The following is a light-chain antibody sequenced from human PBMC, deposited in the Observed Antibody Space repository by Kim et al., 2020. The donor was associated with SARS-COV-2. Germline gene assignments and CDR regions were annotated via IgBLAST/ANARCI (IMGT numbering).Light chain of an antibody. Sequence: DIQMTQSPSTLSASVGDRVTITCRASQSISSWLAWYQQKPGKAPKLLIYKASSLESGVPSRFSGSGSGTEFTLTISSLQPDDFATYYCQQYNSSPWTLGQGTKVDI. CDR3: QQYNSSPWT. CDR1: QSISSW. J-gene: IGKJ1*01. V-gene: IGKV1-5*03. CDR2: KAS.